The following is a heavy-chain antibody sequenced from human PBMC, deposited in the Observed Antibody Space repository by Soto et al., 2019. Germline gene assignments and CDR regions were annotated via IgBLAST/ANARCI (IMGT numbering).Heavy chain of an antibody. Sequence: WGSLRLSCAASGFAFSSYTMNWVRRAPGKGLEWVSSISDSGSYIFYGESVKGRFSISRDNAKNSLFLLLNSLRADDTAVYYCTRAEESYSSTSCDSYVMNIWGRGTTVTVSS. D-gene: IGHD2-2*01. J-gene: IGHJ6*04. CDR1: GFAFSSYT. CDR3: TRAEESYSSTSCDSYVMNI. V-gene: IGHV3-21*01. CDR2: ISDSGSYI.